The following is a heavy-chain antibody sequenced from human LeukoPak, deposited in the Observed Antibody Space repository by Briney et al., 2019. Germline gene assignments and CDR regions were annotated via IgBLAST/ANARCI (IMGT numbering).Heavy chain of an antibody. J-gene: IGHJ4*02. V-gene: IGHV3-23*01. CDR1: GFTFSSYA. D-gene: IGHD1-26*01. Sequence: GGSLRLSCAASGFTFSSYAMNWVRQAPGKGLEWVSVITNSGAGTYYADSVKGRFTTSRGNSKNTLYLQMNSLRADDTAVYYCAKAVGSYSGRRLDNWGQGTLVTVSS. CDR3: AKAVGSYSGRRLDN. CDR2: ITNSGAGT.